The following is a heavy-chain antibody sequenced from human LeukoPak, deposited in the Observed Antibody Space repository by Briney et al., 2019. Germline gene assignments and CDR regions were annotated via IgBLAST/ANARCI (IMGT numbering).Heavy chain of an antibody. CDR2: ISCSGGST. CDR3: AKASCSGGTCYSRGRMEVDDFDY. J-gene: IGHJ4*02. Sequence: PGESLRLSCSASGFTLTSHPMSWVRQAPGKGLQWVSAISCSGGSTYYADAVKGRFTISRDNSKNAVYLQMNSLRAEYTAVYYCAKASCSGGTCYSRGRMEVDDFDYWGQGTLVTVSS. D-gene: IGHD2-15*01. V-gene: IGHV3-23*01. CDR1: GFTLTSHP.